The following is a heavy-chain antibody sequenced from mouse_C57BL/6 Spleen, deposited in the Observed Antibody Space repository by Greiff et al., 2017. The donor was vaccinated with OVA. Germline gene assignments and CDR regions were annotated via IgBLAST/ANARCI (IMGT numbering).Heavy chain of an antibody. CDR1: GYTFTSYG. D-gene: IGHD2-3*01. V-gene: IGHV1-81*01. CDR3: ARFLPHDGPHFDY. J-gene: IGHJ2*01. Sequence: VKLVESGAELARPGASVKLSCKASGYTFTSYGISWVKQRTGQGLEWIGEIYPRSGNTYYNEKFKGKATLTADKSSSTAYMELRSLTSEDSAVYFCARFLPHDGPHFDYWGQGTTLTVSS. CDR2: IYPRSGNT.